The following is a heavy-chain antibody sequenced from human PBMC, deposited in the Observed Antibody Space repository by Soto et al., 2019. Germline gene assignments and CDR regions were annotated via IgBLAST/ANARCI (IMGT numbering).Heavy chain of an antibody. J-gene: IGHJ4*02. CDR1: GGTFSSYA. V-gene: IGHV1-69*01. CDR3: ATGPSLNYGPDY. Sequence: QVQLVQSGAEVKKPGSSVKVSCKASGGTFSSYAISWVRQAPGQGLEWMGVINPIFDTANYAQKFQGSVTMTADEATSTASMELSSPRSEDTAVYYCATGPSLNYGPDYLGQGTLVTVSS. D-gene: IGHD3-10*01. CDR2: INPIFDTA.